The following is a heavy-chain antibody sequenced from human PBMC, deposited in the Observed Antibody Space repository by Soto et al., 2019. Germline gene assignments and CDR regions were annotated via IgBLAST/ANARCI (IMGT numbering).Heavy chain of an antibody. CDR2: ISPYNGKR. J-gene: IGHJ5*02. Sequence: QVQLVQSGAEVKKPGASVKISCKALGYTFSIYGISWVRQAPGQGLEWMGWISPYNGKRNYAQKFQGRVTIPTDTSTSTSYVELRRLIYDDTAVYYCARDCPQWGSGWCWRDPWGQGTLVRVSS. CDR1: GYTFSIYG. D-gene: IGHD6-19*01. CDR3: ARDCPQWGSGWCWRDP. V-gene: IGHV1-18*01.